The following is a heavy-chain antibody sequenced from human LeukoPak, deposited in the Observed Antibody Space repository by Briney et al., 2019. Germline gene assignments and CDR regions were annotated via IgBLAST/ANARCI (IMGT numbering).Heavy chain of an antibody. Sequence: PGGSLRLSCAASGFTFSSYAMHWVRQAPGKGLEWVAVISYDGSNKYYADSVKGRFTISRDNSKNTLYLQMNSLRAEDTAVYYCARAHYYDSSGYYPYYFDYWGQGTLVTVSS. CDR2: ISYDGSNK. CDR3: ARAHYYDSSGYYPYYFDY. CDR1: GFTFSSYA. J-gene: IGHJ4*02. V-gene: IGHV3-30-3*01. D-gene: IGHD3-22*01.